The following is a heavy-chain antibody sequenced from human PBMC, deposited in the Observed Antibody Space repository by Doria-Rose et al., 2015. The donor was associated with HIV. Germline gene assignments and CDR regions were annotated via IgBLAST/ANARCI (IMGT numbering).Heavy chain of an antibody. J-gene: IGHJ5*02. Sequence: QVQLQESGPGLVKPSGTLSLICAVSGDYISAYNWWTWVRQPPGKWLEWIGEIYHNGSTSSNPSLRSRVSMSVDRSKNQSSLKVNPVTAADTAVYYCARVFALFGVFIRPRAFAPWGQVPLVTVS. D-gene: IGHD3-3*01. V-gene: IGHV4-4*02. CDR3: ARVFALFGVFIRPRAFAP. CDR2: IYHNGST. CDR1: GDYISAYNW.